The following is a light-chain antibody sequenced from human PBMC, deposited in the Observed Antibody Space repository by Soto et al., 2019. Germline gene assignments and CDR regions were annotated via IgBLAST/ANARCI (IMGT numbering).Light chain of an antibody. V-gene: IGLV2-11*01. CDR1: SSDVGGYYY. J-gene: IGLJ2*01. CDR3: CSYAGSYTVV. CDR2: DVS. Sequence: QSALTQPRSVSGSPGQSVTISCTGTSSDVGGYYYVSWYQQHPGEAPKLMIYDVSKRPSGVPDRFSGSKSGNTASLTISGLQAEDEADFYCCSYAGSYTVVFGGGTQLTVL.